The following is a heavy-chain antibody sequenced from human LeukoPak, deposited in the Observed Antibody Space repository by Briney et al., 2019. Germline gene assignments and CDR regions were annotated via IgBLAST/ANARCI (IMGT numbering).Heavy chain of an antibody. D-gene: IGHD2-2*02. J-gene: IGHJ4*02. V-gene: IGHV1-2*02. CDR3: ARERCTTAGCDKSFDS. CDR1: GYSFTDYY. CDR2: INPKSGDT. Sequence: AXVKVSCKDSGYSFTDYYMHWVRQAPGQGLEWMGWINPKSGDTKYAQKFQGRITMTRDTSISTSYMELSRLRSDDTAVYYCARERCTTAGCDKSFDSWGQGTLITVSS.